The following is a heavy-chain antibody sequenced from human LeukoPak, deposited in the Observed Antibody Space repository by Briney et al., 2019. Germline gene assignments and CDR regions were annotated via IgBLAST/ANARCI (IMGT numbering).Heavy chain of an antibody. J-gene: IGHJ4*02. CDR1: GFTFSNYG. Sequence: GGSLRLSCAASGFTFSNYGMNWVRQAPGKGLEWVSSISSSSSYIYYADSVKGRFTISRDNAKNTLYLQMNSLRAEDTAVYYCARAYCSGGSCYPFDYRGQGTLVTVSS. CDR3: ARAYCSGGSCYPFDY. CDR2: ISSSSSYI. V-gene: IGHV3-21*01. D-gene: IGHD2-15*01.